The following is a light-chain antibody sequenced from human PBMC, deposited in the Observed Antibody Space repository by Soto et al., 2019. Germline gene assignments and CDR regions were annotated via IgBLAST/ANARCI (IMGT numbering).Light chain of an antibody. J-gene: IGKJ1*01. Sequence: EIVMTQSPATLSVSPGERATLSCRASQSVSSNLAWYQQKPGQAPRLLIYGASTRATGIPARFSGSGSGTEFTLTVSSLQSEDFAGYFCQEYSNWTLVTVGQGTKVEIK. V-gene: IGKV3-15*01. CDR1: QSVSSN. CDR3: QEYSNWTLVT. CDR2: GAS.